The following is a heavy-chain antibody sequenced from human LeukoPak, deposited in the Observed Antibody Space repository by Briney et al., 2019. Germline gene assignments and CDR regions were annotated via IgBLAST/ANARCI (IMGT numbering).Heavy chain of an antibody. CDR1: GFAITIYG. Sequence: PGGSLRLSCAASGFAITIYGMHWVRQAPGKGLEWVAVASHDGSDKYYVDSVKGRFTISRDNSKNTLYLQMNSLRAEDTAVYYCAKARSTYCSGGSCYSSAFDIWGQGTMVTVSS. V-gene: IGHV3-30*18. CDR3: AKARSTYCSGGSCYSSAFDI. D-gene: IGHD2-15*01. CDR2: ASHDGSDK. J-gene: IGHJ3*02.